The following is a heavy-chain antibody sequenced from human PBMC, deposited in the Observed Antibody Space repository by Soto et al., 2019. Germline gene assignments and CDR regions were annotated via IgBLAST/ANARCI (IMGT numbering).Heavy chain of an antibody. CDR2: ISGSGGST. V-gene: IGHV3-23*01. D-gene: IGHD6-19*01. J-gene: IGHJ4*02. CDR1: GFTFNNYA. CDR3: AVTRYGSGWSYSDS. Sequence: WGSLRLSCAASGFTFNNYALSWVRQAPGKGLAWVSTISGSGGSTYSAGSVKGRFTISRDNSNNTLFLQMNSLRADDTGIYYCAVTRYGSGWSYSDSWGQGTMGPLSS.